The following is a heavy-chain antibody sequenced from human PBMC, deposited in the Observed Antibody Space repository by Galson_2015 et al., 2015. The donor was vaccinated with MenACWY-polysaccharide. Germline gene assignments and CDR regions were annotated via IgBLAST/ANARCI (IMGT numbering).Heavy chain of an antibody. D-gene: IGHD3-16*01. CDR1: VASITSGGYL. CDR2: ISYDGGT. V-gene: IGHV4-31*03. CDR3: ARGGRAVSNRNWFDP. Sequence: TLSLTCTVSVASITSGGYLWSWIREHPGKGLEWIASISYDGGTYYNPSLKSRVTISGDTPNNQFYLKLNSVTAADTAVYYCARGGRAVSNRNWFDPWGQGTLVTVSS. J-gene: IGHJ5*02.